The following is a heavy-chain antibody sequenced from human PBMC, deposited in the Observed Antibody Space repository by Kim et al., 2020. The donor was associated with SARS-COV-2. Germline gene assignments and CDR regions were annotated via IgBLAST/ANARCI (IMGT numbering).Heavy chain of an antibody. D-gene: IGHD2-2*01. CDR3: ARDVSPSSTATLDY. V-gene: IGHV3-66*01. Sequence: GGSLRLSCAASGFTVSSNYMSWVRQAPGKGLEWVSVIYSGGSTYYADSVKGRFTISRDNSKNTLYLQMNSLRAEDTAVYYCARDVSPSSTATLDYWGQGTLVTVSS. CDR1: GFTVSSNY. J-gene: IGHJ4*02. CDR2: IYSGGST.